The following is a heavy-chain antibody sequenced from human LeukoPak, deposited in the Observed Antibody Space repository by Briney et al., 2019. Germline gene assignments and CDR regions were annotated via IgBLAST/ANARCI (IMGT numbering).Heavy chain of an antibody. CDR1: GGSISSYY. J-gene: IGHJ1*01. CDR3: AREQDAEYFQH. V-gene: IGHV4-4*07. CDR2: TYTSGST. Sequence: SETLSLTCPVSGGSISSYYWSWIRQPAGKGLEWIGRTYTSGSTNYNPSLKSRVTMSVDTSKNQFSLKLSSVTAADAAVYYCAREQDAEYFQHWGQGTLVTVSS.